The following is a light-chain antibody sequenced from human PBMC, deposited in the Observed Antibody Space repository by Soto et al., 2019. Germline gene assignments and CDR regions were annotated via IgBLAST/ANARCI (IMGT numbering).Light chain of an antibody. CDR1: GSDVGSYNR. V-gene: IGLV2-18*02. J-gene: IGLJ3*02. Sequence: QSVLTQPPSVSGSPGQSVTISCTGTGSDVGSYNRVSWYQQPPGTAPKLIIYEVTTRPSGVPGRFSGSNSGNTASLTISGLQAEDEADYYCSTWASSNTWVFGGGTKLTVL. CDR3: STWASSNTWV. CDR2: EVT.